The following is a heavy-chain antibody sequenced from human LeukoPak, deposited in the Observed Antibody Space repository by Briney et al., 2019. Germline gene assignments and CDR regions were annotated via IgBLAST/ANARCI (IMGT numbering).Heavy chain of an antibody. CDR3: ATDARYCTNGVCPYNWFDP. Sequence: ASVKVSCKVSGYTLTELSMHWVRQAPGKGLEWMGGFDPEDGETIYAQKFQGRVTMTEDTSTDTAYMELSSLRSEDTAVYYCATDARYCTNGVCPYNWFDPCGQGTLVTVSS. D-gene: IGHD2-8*01. CDR1: GYTLTELS. J-gene: IGHJ5*02. CDR2: FDPEDGET. V-gene: IGHV1-24*01.